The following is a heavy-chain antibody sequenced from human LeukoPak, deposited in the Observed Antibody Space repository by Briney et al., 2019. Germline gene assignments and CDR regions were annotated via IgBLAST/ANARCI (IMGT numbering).Heavy chain of an antibody. CDR2: INPNSGGT. CDR3: ARVPDRMIPTYYFDY. D-gene: IGHD1-1*01. J-gene: IGHJ4*02. Sequence: ASVKVSCKASGYTFTGYYMHWVRQAPGQGLEWMGWINPNSGGTNYAQKFQGRVTMTRDTSISTAYMELSRLRSDDTAAYYCARVPDRMIPTYYFDYWGQGTLVTVSS. CDR1: GYTFTGYY. V-gene: IGHV1-2*02.